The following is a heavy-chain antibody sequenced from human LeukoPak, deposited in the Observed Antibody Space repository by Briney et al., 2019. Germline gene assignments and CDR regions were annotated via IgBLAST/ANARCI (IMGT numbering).Heavy chain of an antibody. V-gene: IGHV1-18*01. J-gene: IGHJ6*03. D-gene: IGHD3-9*01. Sequence: GASVKVSCTASGYTFTSFDINWVRQAPGQGLEWMGWISAYNGNTNYAQKLQGRVTMTTDTSTSTAYMELRSLRSDDTAVYYCARGVLRYFDWLFDYYYYMDVWGKGTTVTISS. CDR1: GYTFTSFD. CDR2: ISAYNGNT. CDR3: ARGVLRYFDWLFDYYYYMDV.